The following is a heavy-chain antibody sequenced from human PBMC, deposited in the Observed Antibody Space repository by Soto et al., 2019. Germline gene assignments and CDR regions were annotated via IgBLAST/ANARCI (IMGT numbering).Heavy chain of an antibody. CDR3: ARAEPIKASLVPAATYYYYYYGMDV. D-gene: IGHD2-2*01. CDR2: INPNSGGT. V-gene: IGHV1-2*02. Sequence: VASVKVSCKASGYTFTGYYIHWVRQAPGQGLDWMGWINPNSGGTNYAQKFQGRVTMTRDTSISTAYVELSRLRSDDTAVYYCARAEPIKASLVPAATYYYYYYGMDVWGQGTTVTVSS. CDR1: GYTFTGYY. J-gene: IGHJ6*02.